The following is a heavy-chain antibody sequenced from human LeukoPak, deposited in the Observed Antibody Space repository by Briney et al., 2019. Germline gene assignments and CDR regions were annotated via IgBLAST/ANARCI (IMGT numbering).Heavy chain of an antibody. CDR2: IRYDGSNK. Sequence: PGGSLRLSCAASGFTFSSYGMHWVRQAPGKGLEWVAFIRYDGSNKYYADSVKGRFTISRDNSKNTLYLHMNSLRAEDTAVYYCAKDGRVGATSYYYYYMDVWGKGTTVTISS. CDR1: GFTFSSYG. J-gene: IGHJ6*03. CDR3: AKDGRVGATSYYYYYMDV. D-gene: IGHD1-26*01. V-gene: IGHV3-30*02.